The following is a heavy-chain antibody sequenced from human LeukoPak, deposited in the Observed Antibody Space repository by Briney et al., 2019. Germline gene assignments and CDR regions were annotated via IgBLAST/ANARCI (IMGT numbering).Heavy chain of an antibody. V-gene: IGHV2-5*02. Sequence: SGPTLVKRTQTLTRTCTFSGCSLTTRPVGGVWIRQLPGQAVEWIASAHCDDGHRYNPSLKSRVTVTQASSKDLVVLIMANVDPMDTATYSCAHRRSGYNWNTGDFDSWGLGTLVT. CDR2: AHCDDGH. D-gene: IGHD1/OR15-1a*01. CDR1: GCSLTTRPVG. J-gene: IGHJ4*02. CDR3: AHRRSGYNWNTGDFDS.